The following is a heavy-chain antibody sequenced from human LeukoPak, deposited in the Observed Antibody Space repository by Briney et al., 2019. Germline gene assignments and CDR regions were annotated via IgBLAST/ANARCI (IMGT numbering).Heavy chain of an antibody. D-gene: IGHD6-6*01. J-gene: IGHJ5*02. Sequence: GGSLRLSCAVSGFXFNNAWMSWVRQDPGKGLEWVGRIKSKTDGGTTDYGAPVKGRFTISRDDSKNTLYLQMNSLKNEDTAVYYCITSSSYVIRWFDPWGQGTLVTVSS. V-gene: IGHV3-15*01. CDR1: GFXFNNAW. CDR3: ITSSSYVIRWFDP. CDR2: IKSKTDGGTT.